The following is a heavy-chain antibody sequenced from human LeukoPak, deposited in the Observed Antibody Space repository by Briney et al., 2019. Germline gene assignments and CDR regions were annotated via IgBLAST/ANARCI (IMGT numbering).Heavy chain of an antibody. V-gene: IGHV4-59*01. CDR2: IYYSGST. Sequence: SESLSLTCTVSGGSISSNYWSWIRQPPGKGLEWIGYIYYSGSTNYNPSLKSRVTISVDTSKNQFSLKLSSVTAADTAVYYCARGGRLGFDPWGQGTLVTVSS. J-gene: IGHJ5*02. CDR1: GGSISSNY. CDR3: ARGGRLGFDP. D-gene: IGHD3-16*01.